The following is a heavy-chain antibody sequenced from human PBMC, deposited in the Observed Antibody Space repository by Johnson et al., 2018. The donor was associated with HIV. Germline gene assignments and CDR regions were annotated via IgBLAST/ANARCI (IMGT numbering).Heavy chain of an antibody. D-gene: IGHD5-18*01. V-gene: IGHV3-30*03. J-gene: IGHJ3*02. CDR1: GFTFSSCG. Sequence: QVQLLESGGGLVKPGGSLRLSCAASGFTFSSCGMHWVRQAPGKGLEWVAVISYDGSYRYYADSVKGRFTISRDNSKNTLYLQMNSLRAEDTAVYYCARDPVQGYSYGPTHDAFDIWGQGTMVTVSS. CDR2: ISYDGSYR. CDR3: ARDPVQGYSYGPTHDAFDI.